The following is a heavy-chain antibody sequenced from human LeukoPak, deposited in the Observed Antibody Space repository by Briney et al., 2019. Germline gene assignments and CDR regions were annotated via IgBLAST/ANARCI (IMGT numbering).Heavy chain of an antibody. CDR1: GYTFTSYG. Sequence: VASVKVSCKASGYTFTSYGFSWVRQAPGQGLEWMGWISAYNGNTNYAQKLQGRVTMTTDTSTSTAYMELRSLRPDDTAVYYCAREAVGAKIFDYWGQGTLVTVSS. CDR3: AREAVGAKIFDY. D-gene: IGHD1-26*01. V-gene: IGHV1-18*01. J-gene: IGHJ4*02. CDR2: ISAYNGNT.